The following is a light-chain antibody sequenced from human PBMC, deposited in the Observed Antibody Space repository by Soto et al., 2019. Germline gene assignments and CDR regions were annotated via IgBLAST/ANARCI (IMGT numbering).Light chain of an antibody. J-gene: IGKJ1*01. Sequence: EIVLTQSPGTLSLSPGERATLSCRASQSVSSSYLAWYKQKHGQAPRLLIYGASSRATGIPDRFSGSGSGTSFTLTISSLQPEDFAVYYCQQYGSSRTFGQGTKVEIK. V-gene: IGKV3-20*01. CDR3: QQYGSSRT. CDR1: QSVSSSY. CDR2: GAS.